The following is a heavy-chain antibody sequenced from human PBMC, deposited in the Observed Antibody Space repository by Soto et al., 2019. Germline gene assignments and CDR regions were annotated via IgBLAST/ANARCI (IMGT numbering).Heavy chain of an antibody. D-gene: IGHD3-10*01. CDR1: GGSISSYY. V-gene: IGHV4-59*01. CDR2: IYYSGST. CDR3: ARWTLWFFDY. J-gene: IGHJ4*02. Sequence: QVQLQESGPGLVKPSETLSLTCTVSGGSISSYYWSWIRQPPGRGLEWIAYIYYSGSTNYNPPLKSRVTISVDASKNQVSLKLSSVTAADTAVYYCARWTLWFFDYWGQGTLVTVSS.